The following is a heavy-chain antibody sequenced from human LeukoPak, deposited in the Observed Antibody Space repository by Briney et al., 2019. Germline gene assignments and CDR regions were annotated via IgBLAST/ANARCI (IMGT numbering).Heavy chain of an antibody. Sequence: SETLSLTCTVSGGSISSYYWSWIRQPPGKGLEWIGYIHYSGSTNYNPSLKSRVTISVDTSKNQFSLKLSSVTAADTAVYYCAREMYNSPNAFDIWGQGTMVTLSP. CDR3: AREMYNSPNAFDI. D-gene: IGHD1-14*01. CDR2: IHYSGST. CDR1: GGSISSYY. V-gene: IGHV4-59*01. J-gene: IGHJ3*02.